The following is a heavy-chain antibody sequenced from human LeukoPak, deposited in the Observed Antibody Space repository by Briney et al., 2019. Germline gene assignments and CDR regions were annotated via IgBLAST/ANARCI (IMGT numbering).Heavy chain of an antibody. CDR1: GGSLSSYY. D-gene: IGHD6-19*01. V-gene: IGHV4-59*01. CDR2: IYYSGST. Sequence: PSETLSLTCTVSGGSLSSYYWSWLRQPPGKGLEWIGYIYYSGSTNHNPSLKSRVTISVDTSKNQFSLKLSAVTAADTAVYYCARVAVAGSSDYWGQGTLVTVSS. J-gene: IGHJ4*02. CDR3: ARVAVAGSSDY.